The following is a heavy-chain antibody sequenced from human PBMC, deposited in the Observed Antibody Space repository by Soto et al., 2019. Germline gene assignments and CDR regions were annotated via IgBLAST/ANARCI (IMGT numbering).Heavy chain of an antibody. D-gene: IGHD5-12*01. V-gene: IGHV3-74*01. CDR2: INSDGSST. CDR1: GFTFSSYW. J-gene: IGHJ4*02. CDR3: ARHIAGTRDY. Sequence: EVQLVESGGGLVQPGGSLRLSCAASGFTFSSYWMHWVRQAQWKGLVWVSRINSDGSSTSYADAVKGRFTISRDNANNTLYLKMNSLRAEDTAVAYCARHIAGTRDYWGQGALVTVSS.